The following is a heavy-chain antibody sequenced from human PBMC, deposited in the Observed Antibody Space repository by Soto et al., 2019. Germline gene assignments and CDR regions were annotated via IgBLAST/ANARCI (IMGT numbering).Heavy chain of an antibody. Sequence: EVQLLDSGGGLVQPGGSLRLSCAVSGFSFSAYAMSWVRQAPGKGLEWVSSISGRGDTTYYADSVKGRFTISRDNSKNALYLQMSTLRADDTAVYFSAKVQIAVAANGYGFDYWGQGTQVTVSS. J-gene: IGHJ4*02. CDR2: ISGRGDTT. D-gene: IGHD6-19*01. V-gene: IGHV3-23*01. CDR3: AKVQIAVAANGYGFDY. CDR1: GFSFSAYA.